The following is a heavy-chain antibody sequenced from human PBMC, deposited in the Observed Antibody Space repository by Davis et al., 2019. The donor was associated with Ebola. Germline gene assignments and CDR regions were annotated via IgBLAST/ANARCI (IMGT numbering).Heavy chain of an antibody. V-gene: IGHV4-34*01. Sequence: SETLSLTCAVYGGSFSGYYWSWIRQPPGKGLEWIGEINHSGSTNYNPSLKSRVTISVDTSRNQFSLKLTSVTAADTAVYYCARAGYCSSTSCPRRDNWFDPWGQGTLVTVSS. CDR3: ARAGYCSSTSCPRRDNWFDP. D-gene: IGHD2-2*01. J-gene: IGHJ5*02. CDR1: GGSFSGYY. CDR2: INHSGST.